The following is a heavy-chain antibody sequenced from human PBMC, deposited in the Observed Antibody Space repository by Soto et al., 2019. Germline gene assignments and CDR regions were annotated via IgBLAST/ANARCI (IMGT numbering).Heavy chain of an antibody. V-gene: IGHV4-34*01. CDR1: GGSFSGYY. D-gene: IGHD3-10*01. CDR2: INHSGST. J-gene: IGHJ5*02. CDR3: ARGRKRLWFGELGTNWFDP. Sequence: QVQLQQWGAGLLKPSETLSLTCAVYGGSFSGYYWSWIRQPPGKGLEWIGEINHSGSTNYNQSLKSRVTISVDTSKNQFSLKLSAVTAAGTAVYYCARGRKRLWFGELGTNWFDPWGQGTLVTVSS.